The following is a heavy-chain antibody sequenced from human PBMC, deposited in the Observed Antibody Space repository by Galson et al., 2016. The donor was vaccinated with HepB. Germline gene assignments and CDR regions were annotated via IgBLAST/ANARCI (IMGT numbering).Heavy chain of an antibody. Sequence: SETLSLTCTVSGGSISSTDWWSWVRQSPGKGLEWIGEVYHSGTTNYNPSLRSRATMSVDMSKNQFSLKLISVTAAATAVYYCARDCSGGTCKSAGYVGYDVFDIWGQGTTVTVSS. CDR1: GGSISSTDW. V-gene: IGHV4-4*02. D-gene: IGHD2-15*01. J-gene: IGHJ3*02. CDR3: ARDCSGGTCKSAGYVGYDVFDI. CDR2: VYHSGTT.